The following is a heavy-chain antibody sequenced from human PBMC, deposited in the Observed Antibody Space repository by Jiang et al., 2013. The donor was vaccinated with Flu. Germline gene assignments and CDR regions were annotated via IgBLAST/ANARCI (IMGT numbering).Heavy chain of an antibody. CDR2: IDWEDDK. Sequence: KPTQTLTLTCTFSGFSLSTRGMCVSWIRQPPGKALEWLARIDWEDDKYYKTSLKTRVTISKDTSKNQVVLKMTNMDPVDTATYFCARASAWPFDSWGQGTLVTVSS. CDR1: GFSLSTRGMC. V-gene: IGHV2-70*11. CDR3: ARASAWPFDS. J-gene: IGHJ4*02. D-gene: IGHD6-19*01.